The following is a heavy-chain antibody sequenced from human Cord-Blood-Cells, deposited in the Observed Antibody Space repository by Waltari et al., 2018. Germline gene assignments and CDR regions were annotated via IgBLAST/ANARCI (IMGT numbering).Heavy chain of an antibody. CDR3: ARVRTGDRVAFDI. V-gene: IGHV4-31*02. J-gene: IGHJ3*02. Sequence: LSLKSRVTISVDPSKNQFSLKLSAVTAADRAVYYCARVRTGDRVAFDIWGQGTMVTVSS. D-gene: IGHD7-27*01.